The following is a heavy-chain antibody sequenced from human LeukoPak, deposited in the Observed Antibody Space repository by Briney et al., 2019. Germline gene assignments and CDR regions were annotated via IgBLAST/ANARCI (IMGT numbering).Heavy chain of an antibody. J-gene: IGHJ6*02. CDR1: GGSISSYY. CDR3: ARRGYYYYGMDV. V-gene: IGHV4-59*01. D-gene: IGHD3-10*01. Sequence: SETLSLTCTVSGGSISSYYWSWVRQPPGKGLEWIGYIYYSGTTNYNPSLKSRVTISVDTSKNQFSLKLSSVTAADTAVYYCARRGYYYYGMDVWGQGTTVTVSS. CDR2: IYYSGTT.